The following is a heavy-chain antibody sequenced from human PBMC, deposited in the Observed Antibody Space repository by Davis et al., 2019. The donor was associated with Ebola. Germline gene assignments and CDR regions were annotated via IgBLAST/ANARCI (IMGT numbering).Heavy chain of an antibody. CDR2: IYHSGST. D-gene: IGHD1-1*01. CDR1: GGSISSSNW. J-gene: IGHJ4*02. V-gene: IGHV4-4*02. Sequence: MPSETLSLTCAVSGGSISSSNWWSWVRQPPGKGLEWIGEIYHSGSTNYNPSLKSRVTISVDTSKNQFSLTLTSVTAADTAVYYCARGQYKRDYWGQGTLVTVSS. CDR3: ARGQYKRDY.